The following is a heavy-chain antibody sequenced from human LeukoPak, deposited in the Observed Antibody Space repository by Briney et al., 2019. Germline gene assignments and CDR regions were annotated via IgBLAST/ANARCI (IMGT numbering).Heavy chain of an antibody. CDR2: IYYSGST. J-gene: IGHJ6*04. CDR1: GGSFSGYY. CDR3: ARVGDGYSSSWYYQMDV. V-gene: IGHV4-59*01. D-gene: IGHD6-13*01. Sequence: SETLSLTCAVYGGSFSGYYWSWIRQPPGKGMEWIGYIYYSGSTNYNPSLKSRVTISVDTSKNQFSLKLSSVTAEDTAVYYCARVGDGYSSSWYYQMDVWGKGTTVTVSS.